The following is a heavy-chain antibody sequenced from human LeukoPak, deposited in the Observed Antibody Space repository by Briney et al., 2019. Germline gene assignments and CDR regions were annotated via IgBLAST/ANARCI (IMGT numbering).Heavy chain of an antibody. D-gene: IGHD5-24*01. Sequence: GGSLRLSCAASGFTFSSYTMNWVRQAPGKGLEWVSSISTGSSYIYYANSVKGRFTISRDNAKNSLYLQMNSLRAEDTAVYYRARDRLGVEMSTINRFDYWGQGTLVAVSS. J-gene: IGHJ4*02. CDR2: ISTGSSYI. CDR3: ARDRLGVEMSTINRFDY. CDR1: GFTFSSYT. V-gene: IGHV3-21*01.